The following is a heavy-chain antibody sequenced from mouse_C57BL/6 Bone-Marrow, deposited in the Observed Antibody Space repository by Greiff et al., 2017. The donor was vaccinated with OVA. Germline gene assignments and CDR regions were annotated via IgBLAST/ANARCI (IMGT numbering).Heavy chain of an antibody. CDR1: GFNIQNTY. Sequence: EVQLKESVAELVRPGASVKLSCTASGFNIQNTYMNWVTQRPEQGLEWIGKIDPANGNTKYDPKFPGKASLTADTSSNTAYLQFSSLTSEDTAIYYCARYLLRLAYWGQGTLVTVSA. CDR3: ARYLLRLAY. V-gene: IGHV14-3*01. J-gene: IGHJ3*01. CDR2: IDPANGNT. D-gene: IGHD1-1*01.